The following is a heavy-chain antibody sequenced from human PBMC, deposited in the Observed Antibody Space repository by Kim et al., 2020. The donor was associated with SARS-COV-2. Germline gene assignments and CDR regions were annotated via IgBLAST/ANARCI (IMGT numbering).Heavy chain of an antibody. Sequence: SVKVSCKASGGTFSSYAISWVRQAPGQGLEWMGGIIPIFGTANYAQKFQGRVTITADESTSTAYMELSSLRSEDTAVYYCRLLWFGDPRSYFDYWGQGTLVTVSS. V-gene: IGHV1-69*13. CDR3: RLLWFGDPRSYFDY. D-gene: IGHD3-10*01. J-gene: IGHJ4*02. CDR2: IIPIFGTA. CDR1: GGTFSSYA.